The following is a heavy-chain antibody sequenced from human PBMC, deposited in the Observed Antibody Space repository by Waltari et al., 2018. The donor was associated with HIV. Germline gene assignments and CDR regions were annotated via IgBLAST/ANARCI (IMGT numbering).Heavy chain of an antibody. V-gene: IGHV6-1*02. CDR2: TYYRSEWRF. D-gene: IGHD3-16*01. CDR3: VRDSYGFDI. Sequence: QVRLQQSGPGLMQTSQTLSLPCDVHRYSLSSNTPAWNWVRRSPARGFEWLGKTYYRSEWRFDYAGSMKGRLSISVDIAMNQFSLHLTSLIPDDTATYYCVRDSYGFDIWGQGNPV. CDR1: RYSLSSNTPA. J-gene: IGHJ5*02.